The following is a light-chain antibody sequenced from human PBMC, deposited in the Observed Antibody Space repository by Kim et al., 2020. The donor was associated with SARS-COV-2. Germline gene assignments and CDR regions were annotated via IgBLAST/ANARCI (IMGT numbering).Light chain of an antibody. CDR3: QQYKSWPS. V-gene: IGKV3-15*01. J-gene: IGKJ2*01. CDR1: QSVVSS. CDR2: NGS. Sequence: RSVSPGERAVLSCRASQSVVSSLAWYQQKPGQSPRLLIHNGSTRATGIPARFSGSGSGTEFTLSISSLQTEDFAVYYCQQYKSWPSFGQGTKLEI.